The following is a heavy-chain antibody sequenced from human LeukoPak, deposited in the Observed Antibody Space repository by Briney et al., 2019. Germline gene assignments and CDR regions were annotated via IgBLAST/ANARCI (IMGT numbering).Heavy chain of an antibody. CDR2: ISWNSSSI. Sequence: GGSLRLSCAASGFTFDDYAMHWVRQAPGKGLEWVSGISWNSSSIGYADSVKGRFTISRDNAKNSLYLQMNSLRAEDTALYYCAKDIRVAGTGLVFDYWGQGTLVTVSS. V-gene: IGHV3-9*01. CDR1: GFTFDDYA. D-gene: IGHD6-19*01. CDR3: AKDIRVAGTGLVFDY. J-gene: IGHJ4*02.